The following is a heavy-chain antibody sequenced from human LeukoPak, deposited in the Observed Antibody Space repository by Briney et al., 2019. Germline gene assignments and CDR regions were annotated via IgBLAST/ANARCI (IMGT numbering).Heavy chain of an antibody. D-gene: IGHD6-19*01. V-gene: IGHV1-8*01. J-gene: IGHJ4*02. CDR1: GYTFTTCD. CDR2: MNPNSGNT. CDR3: TRGSSGRRDN. Sequence: GASVKVSCKASGYTFTTCDFNSVRHATGQGLEWMGWMNPNSGNTGYGQSFQGRITMTRDISIGTAYMELSNLTSEDTAIYYCTRGSSGRRDNWGQGTLVTVSA.